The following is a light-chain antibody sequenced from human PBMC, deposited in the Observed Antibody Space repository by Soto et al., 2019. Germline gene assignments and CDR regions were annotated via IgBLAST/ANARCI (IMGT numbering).Light chain of an antibody. CDR3: QQCYSNPWT. J-gene: IGKJ1*01. Sequence: DIQMTQSPSTLSASVGDRVTITCRASQSIGTCLAWYQQNPGKAPKLLIYAASNLQSGVPSRFSGSGSGTNFTLSLNSLQPEDFATYYCQQCYSNPWTFGQGTKVDIK. V-gene: IGKV1-5*01. CDR1: QSIGTC. CDR2: AAS.